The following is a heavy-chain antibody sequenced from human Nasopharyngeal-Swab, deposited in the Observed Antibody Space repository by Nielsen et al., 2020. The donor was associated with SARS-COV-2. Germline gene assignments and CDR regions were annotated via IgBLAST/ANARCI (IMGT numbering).Heavy chain of an antibody. D-gene: IGHD3/OR15-3a*01. J-gene: IGHJ6*02. CDR2: IYWDDDK. V-gene: IGHV2-5*02. CDR3: ARTHSGLVGMDV. CDR1: GFSLSTSGVG. Sequence: GPTLVKPTQTGTLTCTFSGFSLSTSGVGVGGIRQPPGKALEWLALIYWDDDKRYSPSLKSRLTITKDTSKNQVVLTMTNMDPVDTATYYCARTHSGLVGMDVWGQGTTVTVSS.